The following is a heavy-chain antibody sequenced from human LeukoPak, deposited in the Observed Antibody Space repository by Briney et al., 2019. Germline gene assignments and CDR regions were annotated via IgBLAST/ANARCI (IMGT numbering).Heavy chain of an antibody. CDR2: MKQDGSEK. Sequence: GGSLRLSRAASGFTFSSYWMSWVRQAPGKGLEWVANMKQDGSEKYYVDSVKGRFTISRDNAKNSLYLQMNSLRAEDTAVYYCASSTVVGATRWGQGTLVTVSS. CDR1: GFTFSSYW. D-gene: IGHD1-26*01. V-gene: IGHV3-7*01. CDR3: ASSTVVGATR. J-gene: IGHJ4*02.